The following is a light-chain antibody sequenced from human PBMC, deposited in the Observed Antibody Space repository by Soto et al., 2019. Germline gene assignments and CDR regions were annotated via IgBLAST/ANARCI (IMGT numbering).Light chain of an antibody. Sequence: EIVLTQSPGALSLSPGERATLSCRASQSVSSGYLAWYQQKPGQAPRLLIFATSRRATGIPDRFGGSGSGTDFPLTIGRLEPDDVAVYYCHQYGSSPPITFGQGTRLEIK. CDR2: ATS. CDR1: QSVSSGY. V-gene: IGKV3-20*01. CDR3: HQYGSSPPIT. J-gene: IGKJ5*01.